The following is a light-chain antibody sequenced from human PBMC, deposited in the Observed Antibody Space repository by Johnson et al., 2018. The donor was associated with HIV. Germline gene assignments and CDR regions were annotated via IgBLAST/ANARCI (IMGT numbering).Light chain of an antibody. Sequence: QSVLTQTPSVSAAPGQKVTISCSGSSSNIGNNYVSWYQQLPGTAPKLLIYDNNKRPSGIPDRFSGSKSGTSATLGITGLQTGDEADYYCGTWASSLSGYVFGTGTKVTVL. CDR1: SSNIGNNY. V-gene: IGLV1-51*01. CDR2: DNN. CDR3: GTWASSLSGYV. J-gene: IGLJ1*01.